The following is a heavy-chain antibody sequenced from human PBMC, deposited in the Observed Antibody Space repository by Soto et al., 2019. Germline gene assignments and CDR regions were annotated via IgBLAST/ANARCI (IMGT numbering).Heavy chain of an antibody. CDR2: IIPIFGTA. D-gene: IGHD4-4*01. CDR1: RGTFSSYA. J-gene: IGHJ4*02. Sequence: QVQLVQSGAEVKKPGSSVKVSCKASRGTFSSYAISWVRQAPGQGLEWMGGIIPIFGTANYAQKVQASVTITADESTSTAYRELSSLRSEDTAVYDCARDGGVYDYSPFDYWGQGTLVTVSS. CDR3: ARDGGVYDYSPFDY. V-gene: IGHV1-69*12.